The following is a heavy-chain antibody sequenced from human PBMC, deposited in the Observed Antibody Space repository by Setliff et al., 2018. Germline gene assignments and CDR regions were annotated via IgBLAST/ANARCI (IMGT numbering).Heavy chain of an antibody. CDR1: GFTFSDSA. J-gene: IGHJ4*02. CDR2: IRAKVSDYAT. V-gene: IGHV3-73*01. Sequence: GGSLRLSCAASGFTFSDSAVHWVRQASGKGLEWVGRIRAKVSDYATAYAASLKGRFTISRDDSKNTAYLQMNSLETEDTALYYCIRPQTPDDDHSSGYYGFWGQGTPVTGSS. CDR3: IRPQTPDDDHSSGYYGF. D-gene: IGHD3-22*01.